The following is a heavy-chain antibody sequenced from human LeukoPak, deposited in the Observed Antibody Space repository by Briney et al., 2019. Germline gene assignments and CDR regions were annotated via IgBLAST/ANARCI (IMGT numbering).Heavy chain of an antibody. CDR2: IYYSGGT. Sequence: SETLSLTCTVSGGSISSYYWSWIRQPPGKGLEWIGYIYYSGGTNYNPSLKSRVTISVDTSKNQFSLKLSSVTAADTAVYYCAREKWTFDYWGQGTLVTVSS. CDR3: AREKWTFDY. V-gene: IGHV4-59*01. CDR1: GGSISSYY. D-gene: IGHD1-26*01. J-gene: IGHJ4*02.